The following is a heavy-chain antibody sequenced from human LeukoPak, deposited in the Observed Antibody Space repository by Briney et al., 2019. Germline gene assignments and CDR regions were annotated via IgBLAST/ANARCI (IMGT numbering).Heavy chain of an antibody. Sequence: PSETLSLTCTVSGGSISSSSYYWGWIRQPPGRGLEWIGYGYSSGRTTYNPSLKSRITISLETSKNQFSLRLSSVTAADTAIYYCAGDYGSGSYRFDYWGQGILVTVSS. V-gene: IGHV4-61*05. CDR3: AGDYGSGSYRFDY. CDR1: GGSISSSSYY. D-gene: IGHD3-10*01. CDR2: GYSSGRT. J-gene: IGHJ4*02.